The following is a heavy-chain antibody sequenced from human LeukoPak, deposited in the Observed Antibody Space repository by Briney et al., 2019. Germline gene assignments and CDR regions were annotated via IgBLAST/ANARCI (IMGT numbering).Heavy chain of an antibody. CDR3: ARDPPPIAAAG. CDR1: GYTFTGYY. J-gene: IGHJ4*02. V-gene: IGHV1-2*02. Sequence: GGSVKVSCKASGYTFTGYYMHWARQAPGQGLEWMGWINPNSGGTNYAQKFQGRVTMTRDTSISTAYMELSRLRSDDTAVYYCARDPPPIAAAGWGQGTLVTVSS. D-gene: IGHD6-13*01. CDR2: INPNSGGT.